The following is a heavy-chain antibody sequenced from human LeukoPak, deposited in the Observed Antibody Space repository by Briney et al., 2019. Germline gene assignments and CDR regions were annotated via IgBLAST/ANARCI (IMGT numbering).Heavy chain of an antibody. CDR2: ISYDGSNI. J-gene: IGHJ4*02. V-gene: IGHV3-30*18. D-gene: IGHD3-10*01. Sequence: GRSLRLSCSASGFTFSNYAIHWARQAPGKGLEWVAFISYDGSNIDYAKSVRGRFTISRDNSKNTLYLQMNSLRAEDTAVYYCAKDGADYYGSGSYSPFDYWGQGTLVTVSS. CDR3: AKDGADYYGSGSYSPFDY. CDR1: GFTFSNYA.